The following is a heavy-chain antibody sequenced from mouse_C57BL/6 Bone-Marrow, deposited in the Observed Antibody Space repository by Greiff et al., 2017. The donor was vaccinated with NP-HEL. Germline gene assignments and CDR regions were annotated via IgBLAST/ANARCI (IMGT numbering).Heavy chain of an antibody. CDR3: ARKGYYGSSCAMDY. J-gene: IGHJ4*01. CDR2: INPNNGGT. V-gene: IGHV1-18*01. D-gene: IGHD1-1*01. CDR1: GYTFTDYN. Sequence: EVQLQESGPELVKPGASVKIPCKASGYTFTDYNMDWVKQSHGKSLEWIGDINPNNGGTIYNQKFKGKATLTVDTSSSTAYMELRSLTSEDTAVYYCARKGYYGSSCAMDYWGQGTSVTVSS.